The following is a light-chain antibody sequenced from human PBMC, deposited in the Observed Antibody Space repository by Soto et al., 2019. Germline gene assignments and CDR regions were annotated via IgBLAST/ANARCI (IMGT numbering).Light chain of an antibody. V-gene: IGLV2-14*01. J-gene: IGLJ1*01. CDR3: YSNTTSSPYD. CDR1: GSDVGAYNY. CDR2: DVS. Sequence: QSVLTQPASVSGSPGPSITISCSGTGSDVGAYNYVSWYQQHPAKAPKLMIYDVSNRPSGVSDRFSGSKSGNTASLTISGLQAEDEADYYCYSNTTSSPYDSGSGTMDPDL.